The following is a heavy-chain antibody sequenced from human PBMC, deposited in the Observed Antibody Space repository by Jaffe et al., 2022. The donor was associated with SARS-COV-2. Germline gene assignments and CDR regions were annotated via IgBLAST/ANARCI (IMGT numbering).Heavy chain of an antibody. J-gene: IGHJ5*02. V-gene: IGHV3-33*01. D-gene: IGHD3-9*01. CDR3: ARVEVPYYDILTGYAFDP. CDR2: IWYDGSNK. CDR1: GFTFSSYG. Sequence: QVQLVESGGGVVQPGRSLRLSCAASGFTFSSYGMHWVRQAPGKGLEWVAVIWYDGSNKYYADSVKGRFTISRDNSKNTLYLQMNSLRAEDTAVYYCARVEVPYYDILTGYAFDPWGQGTLVTVSS.